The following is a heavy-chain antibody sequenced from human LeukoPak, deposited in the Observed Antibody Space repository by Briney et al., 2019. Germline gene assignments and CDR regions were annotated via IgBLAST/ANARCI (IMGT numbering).Heavy chain of an antibody. J-gene: IGHJ4*02. Sequence: GGSLRLSCAASGFTFSSYGMHWVRQAPGKGLEWVAFIRYDGSNKYYADSVKGRFTISRDNSKNTLCLQMNSLRAEDTAVYYCAKDLRVSMTAMTNYNFDYWGQGTLVTVSS. CDR1: GFTFSSYG. CDR3: AKDLRVSMTAMTNYNFDY. CDR2: IRYDGSNK. V-gene: IGHV3-30*02. D-gene: IGHD4-17*01.